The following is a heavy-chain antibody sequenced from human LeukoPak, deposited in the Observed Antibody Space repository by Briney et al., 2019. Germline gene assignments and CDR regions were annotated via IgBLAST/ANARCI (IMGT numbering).Heavy chain of an antibody. V-gene: IGHV4-39*01. J-gene: IGHJ6*03. CDR1: GGSISSSSYY. CDR2: IYYSGST. D-gene: IGHD4-17*01. Sequence: SETLSLTCTVSGGSISSSSYYWGWIRQPPGKGLEWIGSIYYSGSTYYNPSLKSRVTISVDTSKNQFSLKLSSVTAADTAVYYCARTRPQDHGTSYMDVWGKGTTVTVSS. CDR3: ARTRPQDHGTSYMDV.